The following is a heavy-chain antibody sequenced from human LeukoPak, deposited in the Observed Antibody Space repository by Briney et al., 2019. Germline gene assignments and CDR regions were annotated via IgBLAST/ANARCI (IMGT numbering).Heavy chain of an antibody. D-gene: IGHD6-13*01. V-gene: IGHV3-23*01. Sequence: GGSLRLSCAASGFTFSSYAMSWVRQAPGKGLKWVSTINDNGDGTYYADSVKGRFTISRDNSYNTVSLQMNSLRAEDTAVYYCAKLSVERAAVDFGYYYYYMDVWGKGTTVTVSS. CDR2: INDNGDGT. CDR3: AKLSVERAAVDFGYYYYYMDV. CDR1: GFTFSSYA. J-gene: IGHJ6*03.